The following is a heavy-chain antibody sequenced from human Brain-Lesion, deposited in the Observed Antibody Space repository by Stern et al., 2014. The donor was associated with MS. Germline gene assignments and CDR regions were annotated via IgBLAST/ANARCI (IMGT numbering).Heavy chain of an antibody. Sequence: EDQLVESGGGLIQPGGSLRLSCAAYGFSVSTNFMSWVRQAPGQGLEWVSLMYSRGGTNYADSVKGRFTISRDSSKNTLYLQMSDLRAEDTAVYYCARKTDTAVGGDYWGPGTLVTVSS. V-gene: IGHV3-53*01. D-gene: IGHD5-18*01. J-gene: IGHJ4*02. CDR1: GFSVSTNF. CDR3: ARKTDTAVGGDY. CDR2: MYSRGGT.